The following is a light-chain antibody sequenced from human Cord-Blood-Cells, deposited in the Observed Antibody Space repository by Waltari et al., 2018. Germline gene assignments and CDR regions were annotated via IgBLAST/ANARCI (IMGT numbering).Light chain of an antibody. CDR3: QQYKNWLRT. CDR2: GAS. Sequence: EIVMTQSPATLSVSPGARATLSCRASQSVSSNLAWYQQKPGQGPRLLIYGASNRATGIPARFSGSGSGTEFTLTISSLQSEDFAVYYCQQYKNWLRTFGQGTKVEIK. V-gene: IGKV3-15*01. CDR1: QSVSSN. J-gene: IGKJ1*01.